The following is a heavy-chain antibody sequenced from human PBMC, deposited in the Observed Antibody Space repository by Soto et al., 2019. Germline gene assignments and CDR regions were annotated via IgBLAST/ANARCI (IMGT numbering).Heavy chain of an antibody. J-gene: IGHJ6*02. CDR2: IIPIFGTA. D-gene: IGHD5-18*01. CDR1: GGTFSSYA. Sequence: SVKVSCKASGGTFSSYAISWVRQAPGQGLEWMGGIIPIFGTANYAQKFQGRVTITRDESTSTAYMELSRLRSDDTAVYYCARDFPSFRAGYSPESYYYYGMDVWGQGTTVTVSS. V-gene: IGHV1-69*05. CDR3: ARDFPSFRAGYSPESYYYYGMDV.